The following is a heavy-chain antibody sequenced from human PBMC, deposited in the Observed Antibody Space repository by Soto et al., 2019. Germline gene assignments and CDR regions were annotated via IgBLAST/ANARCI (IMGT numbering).Heavy chain of an antibody. CDR3: AKDMYSSGWYKFEY. V-gene: IGHV3-23*01. D-gene: IGHD6-19*01. CDR2: ISGSGGST. CDR1: AFTFNTYA. J-gene: IGHJ4*02. Sequence: EVQLLESGGGLVQPGGSLRLSCAASAFTFNTYAMSWVRQAPGKGLEWVSSISGSGGSTYYADSVKGRFTISRDNSKNTLYLQMNSLRAEDTAVYYCAKDMYSSGWYKFEYWGQGTLVTVSS.